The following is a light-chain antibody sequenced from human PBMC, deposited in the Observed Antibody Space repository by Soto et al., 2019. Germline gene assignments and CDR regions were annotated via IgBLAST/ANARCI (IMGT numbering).Light chain of an antibody. Sequence: QSVLTQPRSVSGSPGQSVAISCTATSCDVGGFDFVSWYQQHPGKAPKLVIYDVSKRPSGVPDRFSGSRSGDTASLTISGLQAEDEADYYCCLYTASYSVFGGGTKVTVL. J-gene: IGLJ3*02. CDR2: DVS. CDR1: SCDVGGFDF. V-gene: IGLV2-11*01. CDR3: CLYTASYSV.